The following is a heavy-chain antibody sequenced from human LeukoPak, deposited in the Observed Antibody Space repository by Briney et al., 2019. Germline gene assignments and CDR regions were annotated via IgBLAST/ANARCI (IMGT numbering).Heavy chain of an antibody. D-gene: IGHD3-3*01. J-gene: IGHJ5*02. CDR2: IYYSGST. V-gene: IGHV4-59*01. CDR3: ARVLSGSYYDFWSGSLNWFDP. CDR1: DGSISSYY. Sequence: SETLSLTCTVSDGSISSYYWSWIRQPPGKGLEWIGYIYYSGSTNYNPSLKSRVTISVDTSKNQFSLKLSSVTAADTAVYYCARVLSGSYYDFWSGSLNWFDPWGQGTLVTVSS.